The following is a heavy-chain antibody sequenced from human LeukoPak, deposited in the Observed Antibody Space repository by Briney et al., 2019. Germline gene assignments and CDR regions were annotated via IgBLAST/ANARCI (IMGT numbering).Heavy chain of an antibody. V-gene: IGHV3-15*01. CDR1: GFTFSNAW. CDR3: TTGRVDTATPNDY. Sequence: GGSLRLSCAASGFTFSNAWMSWVRQAPGKGLEWVGRIKSKTDGGTTDYAAPVKGRFTISRDDSKNTLYLQMNSLKTEDTAVYYCTTGRVDTATPNDYWGQGTLVTVSS. CDR2: IKSKTDGGTT. J-gene: IGHJ4*02. D-gene: IGHD5-18*01.